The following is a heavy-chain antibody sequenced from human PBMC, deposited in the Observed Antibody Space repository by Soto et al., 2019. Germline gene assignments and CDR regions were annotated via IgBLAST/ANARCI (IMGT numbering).Heavy chain of an antibody. CDR2: IYSGGST. CDR3: CRFFGLTFGY. CDR1: GFTVSSNY. J-gene: IGHJ4*02. D-gene: IGHD3-3*01. V-gene: IGHV3-66*01. Sequence: EVQLVESGGGLVQPGGSLRLSCAASGFTVSSNYMSWVRQAPGKGLEWVSVIYSGGSTYYADSVKGRFTISRDHSKNTLYLSMNSLRSQGKAVDLCCRFFGLTFGYRGQGTLVNVSS.